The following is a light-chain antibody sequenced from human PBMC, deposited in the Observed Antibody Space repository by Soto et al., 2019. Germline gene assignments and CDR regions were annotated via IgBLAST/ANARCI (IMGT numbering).Light chain of an antibody. J-gene: IGLJ3*02. Sequence: QSVLTQPASVSGSPGQSVTISCTGTSSDVGFYNYVSWYQHHPGKAPKLMIYEVTNRPSGVSNRFSGSRSGNTASLIISGLQAEDEADYYCSSYVTGSTFNWVFGGGTQLTVL. CDR1: SSDVGFYNY. CDR2: EVT. CDR3: SSYVTGSTFNWV. V-gene: IGLV2-14*01.